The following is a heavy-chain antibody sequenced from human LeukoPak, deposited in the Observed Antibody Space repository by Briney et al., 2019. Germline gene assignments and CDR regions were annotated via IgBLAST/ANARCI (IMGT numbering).Heavy chain of an antibody. Sequence: PGGSLRLSCAASGFTFSRHGMNWVRQAPGKGLEWVSGISGSGDTTYYADSVKGRFTISRDNSKNTVYLQMNSLRAEDTAVYYCAKGGYYYDSSGTYYFDYWGQGTLVTVSS. V-gene: IGHV3-23*01. CDR2: ISGSGDTT. D-gene: IGHD3-22*01. J-gene: IGHJ4*02. CDR1: GFTFSRHG. CDR3: AKGGYYYDSSGTYYFDY.